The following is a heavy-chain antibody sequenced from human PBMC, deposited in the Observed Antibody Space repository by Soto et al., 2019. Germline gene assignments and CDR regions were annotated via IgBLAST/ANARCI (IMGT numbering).Heavy chain of an antibody. J-gene: IGHJ5*02. D-gene: IGHD3-10*01. V-gene: IGHV3-23*01. Sequence: EVQLLDSGAGLPQPGGSLSLSCAASGFTFSSYPMSWVRQAPGTALERVSAISGSGGSTYYADSVKGRFTITTDNTKNTLYLQMNSLRAEDTAVYYCAKDRMVREVIVNWFDLWCQGSLVTV. CDR1: GFTFSSYP. CDR2: ISGSGGST. CDR3: AKDRMVREVIVNWFDL.